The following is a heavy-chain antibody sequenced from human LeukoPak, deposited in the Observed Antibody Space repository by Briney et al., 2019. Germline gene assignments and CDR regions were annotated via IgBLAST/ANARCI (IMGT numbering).Heavy chain of an antibody. V-gene: IGHV3-74*01. CDR3: ARVVDWCSGGSCYFEY. J-gene: IGHJ4*02. Sequence: GGSLRLSCAASGFTLSSHWMHWVRQAPGKRLVWVSQINSDGRSTSYADSVMGRFTISRGNAKNTLYLQMNSLRAEDTAVYYCARVVDWCSGGSCYFEYWGQGTLVTVSS. CDR2: INSDGRST. CDR1: GFTLSSHW. D-gene: IGHD2-15*01.